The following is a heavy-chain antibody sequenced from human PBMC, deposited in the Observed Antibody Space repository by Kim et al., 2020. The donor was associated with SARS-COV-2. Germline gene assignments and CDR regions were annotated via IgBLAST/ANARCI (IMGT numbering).Heavy chain of an antibody. CDR3: AKDLWQQLVYYWYFDL. CDR2: ISGSGGST. V-gene: IGHV3-23*01. Sequence: GGSLRLSCAASGFTFSSYAMSWVRQAPGKGLEWVSAISGSGGSTYYADSVKGRFTISRDNSKNTLYLQMNSLRAEDTAVYYCAKDLWQQLVYYWYFDLWGRGTLVTVSS. D-gene: IGHD6-13*01. CDR1: GFTFSSYA. J-gene: IGHJ2*01.